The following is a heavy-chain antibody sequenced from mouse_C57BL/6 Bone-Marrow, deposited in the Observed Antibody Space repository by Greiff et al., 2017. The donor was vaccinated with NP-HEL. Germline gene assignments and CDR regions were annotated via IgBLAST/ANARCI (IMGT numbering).Heavy chain of an antibody. CDR1: GFTFNTYA. V-gene: IGHV10-3*01. CDR2: IRSKSSNYAT. Sequence: EVQLVESGGGLVQPKGSLKLSCAASGFTFNTYAMHWVRQAPGKGLEWVARIRSKSSNYATYYADSVKDRFTISRDDSQSMLYLQMNNLKTEDTAMYYCVRDDYPVTGWYFDVWGTGTTVTVSS. D-gene: IGHD2-13*01. CDR3: VRDDYPVTGWYFDV. J-gene: IGHJ1*03.